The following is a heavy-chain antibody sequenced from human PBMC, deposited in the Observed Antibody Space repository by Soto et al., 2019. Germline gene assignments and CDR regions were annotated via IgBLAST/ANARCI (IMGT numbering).Heavy chain of an antibody. CDR3: ARAAMGGSSWPFDY. D-gene: IGHD6-13*01. V-gene: IGHV4-4*02. J-gene: IGHJ4*02. CDR1: GGSISSSNW. CDR2: IYHSGST. Sequence: QVQLQESGPGLVKPSGTLSLTCAVSGGSISSSNWWSWVRQPPGKGLEWIGEIYHSGSTNYNPSLTSRVTISVDKSKNQFSLKLSSVPAADTAVYYCARAAMGGSSWPFDYWGQGTLVTVSS.